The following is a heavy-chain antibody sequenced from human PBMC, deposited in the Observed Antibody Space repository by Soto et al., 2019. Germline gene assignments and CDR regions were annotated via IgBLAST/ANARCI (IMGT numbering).Heavy chain of an antibody. Sequence: EVQLVESGGGLVKPGRSLRLSCTASGFTFGDYAMSWFRQAPGKGLEWVGFIRSKAYGGTTEYAASVKGRFTISRDYSKSIDYLQMNSLKTEDTAVYYCTRGVTMIGARLPFFDYWGQGTLVTVSS. V-gene: IGHV3-49*05. J-gene: IGHJ4*02. CDR1: GFTFGDYA. CDR3: TRGVTMIGARLPFFDY. D-gene: IGHD3-22*01. CDR2: IRSKAYGGTT.